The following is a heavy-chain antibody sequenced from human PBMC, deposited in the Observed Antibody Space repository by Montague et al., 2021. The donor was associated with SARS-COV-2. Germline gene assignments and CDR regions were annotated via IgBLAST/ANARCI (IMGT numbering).Heavy chain of an antibody. CDR3: ERVVVSIFRGSTITDAFDV. CDR1: GFAFSSYW. D-gene: IGHD3-10*01. CDR2: IKPDGSEK. Sequence: SLRLSCAASGFAFSSYWISWVRQAPGKGLEWVGNIKPDGSEKYYVDSVKGRFTISRDNIKKSVDLQMSSLRAEDTAVYYCERVVVSIFRGSTITDAFDVWGQGTMVTVSS. J-gene: IGHJ3*01. V-gene: IGHV3-7*01.